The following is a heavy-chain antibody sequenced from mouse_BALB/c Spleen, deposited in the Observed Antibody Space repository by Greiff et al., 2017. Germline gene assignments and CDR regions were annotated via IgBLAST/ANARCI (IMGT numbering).Heavy chain of an antibody. CDR2: ISSGSSTI. Sequence: VQLKESGGGLVQPGGSRKLSCAASGFTFSSFGMHWVRQAPEKGLEWVAYISSGSSTIYYADTVKGRFTISRDNPKNTLFLQMTSLRSEDTAMYYCARSDYYGSPFDYWGQGTTRTVSS. J-gene: IGHJ2*01. CDR3: ARSDYYGSPFDY. CDR1: GFTFSSFG. V-gene: IGHV5-17*02. D-gene: IGHD1-1*01.